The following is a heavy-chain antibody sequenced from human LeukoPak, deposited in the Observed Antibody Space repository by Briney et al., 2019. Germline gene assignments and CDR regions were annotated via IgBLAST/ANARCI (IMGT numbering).Heavy chain of an antibody. CDR2: MNPNSGNT. Sequence: ASVTVSFTASGYTFTSYDINWVRQATGQGLEWMGWMNPNSGNTGYAQKFQGRVTMTRNTSISTAYMELSSLRSEDTAVYYCARGSYCTNGVCYTGGYYYGMDVWGQGTTVTVSS. V-gene: IGHV1-8*01. CDR1: GYTFTSYD. D-gene: IGHD2-8*01. J-gene: IGHJ6*02. CDR3: ARGSYCTNGVCYTGGYYYGMDV.